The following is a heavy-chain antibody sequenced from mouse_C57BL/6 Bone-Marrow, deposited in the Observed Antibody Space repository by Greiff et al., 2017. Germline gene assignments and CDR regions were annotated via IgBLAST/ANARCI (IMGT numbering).Heavy chain of an antibody. CDR1: GYTFNSYW. J-gene: IGHJ2*01. CDR2: IYPTSGRT. V-gene: IGHV1-55*01. D-gene: IGHD4-1*01. CDR3: ARSGPLGRSFDY. Sequence: QVQLQQPGAELVKPGASVKMSCKASGYTFNSYWITWVKQRPGQGLEWIGDIYPTSGRTNYNEKFQSKAILTVDTSSNTAYMQLSSLTSEDSAVFYCARSGPLGRSFDYWGQGTTLTVSS.